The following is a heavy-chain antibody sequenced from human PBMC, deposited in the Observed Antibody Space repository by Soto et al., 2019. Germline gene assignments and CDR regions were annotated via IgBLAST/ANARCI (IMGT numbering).Heavy chain of an antibody. CDR2: INHSGST. Sequence: SETLSLTCAVYGGSFSGYYWSWIRQPPGKGLEWIGEINHSGSTNYNPSLKSRVTISVDTSKNQFSLKLSSVTAADTAVYYCARGAYYYGSGSYYNPLRLWFAPCGQGTLVTVSS. CDR1: GGSFSGYY. J-gene: IGHJ5*02. D-gene: IGHD3-10*01. V-gene: IGHV4-34*01. CDR3: ARGAYYYGSGSYYNPLRLWFAP.